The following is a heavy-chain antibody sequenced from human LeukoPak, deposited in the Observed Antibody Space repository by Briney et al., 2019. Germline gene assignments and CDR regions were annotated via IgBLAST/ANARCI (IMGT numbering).Heavy chain of an antibody. CDR2: IIPIFGTA. V-gene: IGHV1-69*06. J-gene: IGHJ3*02. Sequence: ASVKVSCKASGGTFSSYAISWVRQAPGQGLEWMGGIIPIFGTANYAQKFQGRVTITADKSTSTAYMELSSLRSDDTAVYYCARLRLGEFDAFDIWGQGTMVTVSS. CDR1: GGTFSSYA. CDR3: ARLRLGEFDAFDI. D-gene: IGHD3-16*01.